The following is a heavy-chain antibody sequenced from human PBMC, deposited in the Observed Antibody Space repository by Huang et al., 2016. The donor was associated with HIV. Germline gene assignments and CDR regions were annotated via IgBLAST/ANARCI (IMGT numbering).Heavy chain of an antibody. V-gene: IGHV4-39*01. CDR2: IYYSGST. D-gene: IGHD1-26*01. CDR3: ARHPSGSYNYYYYYYMDV. J-gene: IGHJ6*03. CDR1: GGSISSSSYY. Sequence: SGGSISSSSYYWGWIRQPPGKGLEWIGSIYYSGSTYYNPSLKCRVTISVDTSKNQFSLKVSSVTAADTAVYYGARHPSGSYNYYYYYYMDVWGKGTTVTVSS.